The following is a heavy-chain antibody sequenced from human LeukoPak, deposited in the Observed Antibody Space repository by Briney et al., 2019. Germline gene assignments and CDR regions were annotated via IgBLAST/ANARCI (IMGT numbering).Heavy chain of an antibody. CDR1: GFTFSNAW. J-gene: IGHJ4*02. D-gene: IGHD3-10*01. Sequence: GVSLRLSCAASGFTFSNAWMSWVRQAPGKGLEWVGRIKSKTDGGTTDYAAPVKGRFTISRDDSKNTLYLQMNSLKTEDTAVYYCTTGITMVRGVPGVYFDYWGQGTLVTVSS. V-gene: IGHV3-15*01. CDR2: IKSKTDGGTT. CDR3: TTGITMVRGVPGVYFDY.